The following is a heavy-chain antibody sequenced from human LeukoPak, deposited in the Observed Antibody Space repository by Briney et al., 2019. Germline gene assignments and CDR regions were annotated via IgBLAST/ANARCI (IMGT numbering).Heavy chain of an antibody. CDR2: ISSSSSTI. D-gene: IGHD1-26*01. CDR3: ARDQRGSGSYAPDY. V-gene: IGHV3-48*02. CDR1: GLTFSNAW. Sequence: GGSLRLSCAASGLTFSNAWMSWVRQAPGKGLEWVSYISSSSSTIYYADSVKGRFTISRDNAKNSLYLQMNSLRDEDTAVYYCARDQRGSGSYAPDYWGQGTLVTVSS. J-gene: IGHJ4*02.